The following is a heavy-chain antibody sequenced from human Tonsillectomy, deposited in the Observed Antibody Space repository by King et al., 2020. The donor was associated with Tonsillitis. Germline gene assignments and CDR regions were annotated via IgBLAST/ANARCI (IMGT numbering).Heavy chain of an antibody. Sequence: WTWIRQPAGKEMEWIVRISASGTTYYNPSLKSRITMSIESSKKQFSLRLRSVTAADTATYYCARHDYGESAFIDSWGRRTLVTSSS. D-gene: IGHD4/OR15-4a*01. CDR3: ARHDYGESAFIDS. J-gene: IGHJ5*01. V-gene: IGHV4-4*07. CDR2: ISASGTT.